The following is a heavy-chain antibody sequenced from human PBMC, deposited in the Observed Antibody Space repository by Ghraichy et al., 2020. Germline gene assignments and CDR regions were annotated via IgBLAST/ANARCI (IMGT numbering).Heavy chain of an antibody. CDR3: ARAFVRRPTAMVGY. CDR2: MNPNSGNT. CDR1: GYTFTSYD. J-gene: IGHJ4*02. V-gene: IGHV1-8*01. Sequence: ASVKVSCKASGYTFTSYDINWVRQATGQGLEWMGWMNPNSGNTGYAQKFQGRVTMTRNTSISTAYMELSSLRSEDTAVYYCARAFVRRPTAMVGYWGQGTLVTVSS. D-gene: IGHD5-18*01.